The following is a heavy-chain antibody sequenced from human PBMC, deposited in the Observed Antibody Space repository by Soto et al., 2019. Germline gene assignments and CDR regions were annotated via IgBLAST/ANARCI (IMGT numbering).Heavy chain of an antibody. Sequence: PGGSLRLSCAASGFTFSSYAMHWVRQAPGKGLEWVAVISYDGSNKYYADSVKGRFTISRDNSKNTLYLQMNSLRAEDTVVYYCSRVRRDFWSGHYYYYYGMDVWGQGTTVTVSS. J-gene: IGHJ6*02. CDR3: SRVRRDFWSGHYYYYYGMDV. CDR1: GFTFSSYA. V-gene: IGHV3-30-3*01. D-gene: IGHD3-3*01. CDR2: ISYDGSNK.